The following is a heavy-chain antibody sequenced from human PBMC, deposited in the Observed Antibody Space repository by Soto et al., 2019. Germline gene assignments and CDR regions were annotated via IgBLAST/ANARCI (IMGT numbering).Heavy chain of an antibody. CDR1: GFTFSSHA. CDR2: ITGSGDST. V-gene: IGHV3-23*01. J-gene: IGHJ4*02. Sequence: EVQLLESGGGLVQPGGSLSLSWAVSGFTFSSHAMSWVRQAPGKGLECVSSITGSGDSTYYADSVKGRFTISRDKSKSTLYLQMNSLRAEDTAVYYCANDLQFSGWLSAQTFDYWGQGTQVTVSS. D-gene: IGHD6-19*01. CDR3: ANDLQFSGWLSAQTFDY.